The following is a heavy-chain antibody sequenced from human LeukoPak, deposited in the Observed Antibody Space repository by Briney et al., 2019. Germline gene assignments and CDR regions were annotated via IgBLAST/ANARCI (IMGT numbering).Heavy chain of an antibody. V-gene: IGHV4-39*07. CDR3: ARDISISWFYS. J-gene: IGHJ5*01. Sequence: PSETLSLTCTVSGASISSDSNYWAWVRQPPGKGLQWIGSIYPTGSTFYNPSLMSRVSISLDSSKNQFSVKLRSVTVADTALYFCARDISISWFYSWGQGTLVSVSS. D-gene: IGHD3-3*02. CDR2: IYPTGST. CDR1: GASISSDSNY.